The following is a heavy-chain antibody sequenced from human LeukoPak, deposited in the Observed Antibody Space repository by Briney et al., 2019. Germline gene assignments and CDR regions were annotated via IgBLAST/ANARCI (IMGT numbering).Heavy chain of an antibody. CDR1: GFTFSSYG. V-gene: IGHV3-30*02. Sequence: GGSLRLPCAASGFTFSSYGMHRVRQAPGKGLEWVAFIRYDGSNKYYADSVKGRFTISRDNSKNTLYLQMNSLRAEDTAVYYCASPGGKDYYGSGSYYGWFDPWGQGTLVTVSS. J-gene: IGHJ5*02. CDR3: ASPGGKDYYGSGSYYGWFDP. CDR2: IRYDGSNK. D-gene: IGHD3-10*01.